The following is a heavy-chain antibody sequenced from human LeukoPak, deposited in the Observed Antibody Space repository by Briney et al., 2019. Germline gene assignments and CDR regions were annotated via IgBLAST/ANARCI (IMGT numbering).Heavy chain of an antibody. V-gene: IGHV3-21*01. J-gene: IGHJ4*02. Sequence: PGGSLRLSCAASGFTFSSYSMNWVRQAPGKGLEWVSSISSSSSYIYYADSVKGRFTISRDNAKNSLYLRMNSLRAEDTAVYYCARAQWLVPHIDYWGQGTLVTVSS. CDR1: GFTFSSYS. CDR3: ARAQWLVPHIDY. D-gene: IGHD6-19*01. CDR2: ISSSSSYI.